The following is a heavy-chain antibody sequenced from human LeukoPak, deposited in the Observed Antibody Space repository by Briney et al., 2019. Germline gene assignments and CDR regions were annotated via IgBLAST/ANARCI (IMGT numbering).Heavy chain of an antibody. J-gene: IGHJ4*02. V-gene: IGHV4-39*01. CDR3: ASGYFVHTFDF. D-gene: IGHD2-2*03. Sequence: PSETLSLTCTVSGGSISSNSYYWGWIRQPPGKGLEWIGSIYYSGSTYYNPSLKNRLTISIDTSKNQFSLKLTSVTAADTAIFYCASGYFVHTFDFWGQGTLGTVSS. CDR2: IYYSGST. CDR1: GGSISSNSYY.